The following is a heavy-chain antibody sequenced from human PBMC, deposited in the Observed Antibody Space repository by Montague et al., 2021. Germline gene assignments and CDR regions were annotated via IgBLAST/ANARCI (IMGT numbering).Heavy chain of an antibody. Sequence: SETLSLTCSVSGGSVNGYDWSWIRQPPGKGLEWTGYMSSSGSTNYNPSFKSRLAISIDRSRNQFSLELSFVTAADTAIYFCGRDYWGSIDYWGQGILVTVSS. V-gene: IGHV4-59*02. CDR3: GRDYWGSIDY. CDR2: MSSSGST. D-gene: IGHD7-27*01. J-gene: IGHJ4*01. CDR1: GGSVNGYD.